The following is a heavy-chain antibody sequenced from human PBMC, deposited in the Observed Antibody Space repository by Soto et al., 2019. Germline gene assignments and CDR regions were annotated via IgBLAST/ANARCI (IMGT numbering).Heavy chain of an antibody. CDR2: IIPIFGTA. J-gene: IGHJ5*02. CDR1: GGTFSSYA. V-gene: IGHV1-69*13. CDR3: AREDIVVVPAATVRWFAP. Sequence: SVKVSCKASGGTFSSYAISWVRQAPGQGLEWMGGIIPIFGTANYAQKFQGRVTITADESTSTAYMELSSLRSEDTAVYYCAREDIVVVPAATVRWFAPWGQGTLVTVSS. D-gene: IGHD2-2*01.